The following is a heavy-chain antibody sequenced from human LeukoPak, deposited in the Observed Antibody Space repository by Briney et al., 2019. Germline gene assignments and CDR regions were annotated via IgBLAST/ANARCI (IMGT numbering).Heavy chain of an antibody. CDR1: GFTFSSYD. CDR3: AKSLYYYGSGSPFDY. V-gene: IGHV3-23*01. J-gene: IGHJ4*02. CDR2: ISGSGGST. D-gene: IGHD3-10*01. Sequence: PGGSLRLSCAASGFTFSSYDMSWVRQAPGKGLEWVSGISGSGGSTDYADSVKGRFTISRDNSKNTLYLQMNSLRAEDTALYYCAKSLYYYGSGSPFDYWGQGTLVTVSS.